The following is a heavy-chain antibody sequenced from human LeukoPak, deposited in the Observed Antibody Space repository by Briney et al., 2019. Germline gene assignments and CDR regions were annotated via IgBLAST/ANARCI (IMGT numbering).Heavy chain of an antibody. V-gene: IGHV4-39*07. J-gene: IGHJ4*02. CDR3: ARLWTVPAAPADY. CDR2: IYYSGST. CDR1: GGSISSSSYY. Sequence: SETLSPTCTVSGGSISSSSYYWGWIRQPPGKGLEWIGSIYYSGSTYYNPSLKSRVTISVDTSKNQFSLKLSSVTAADTAVYYCARLWTVPAAPADYWGQGTLVTVSS. D-gene: IGHD2-2*01.